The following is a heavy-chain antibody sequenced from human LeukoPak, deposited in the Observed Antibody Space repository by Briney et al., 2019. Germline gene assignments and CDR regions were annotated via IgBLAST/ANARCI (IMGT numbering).Heavy chain of an antibody. CDR3: ARGDSSSRPEH. CDR2: ISYDGSNK. D-gene: IGHD6-13*01. Sequence: GGSLRLSCAASGFTFSSYAMHWVRQAPGKGLEWVAVISYDGSNKYYADSVKGRFTISRDNSKNTLYLQMNSLRAEDTAVYYCARGDSSSRPEHWGQGTLVTVSS. J-gene: IGHJ1*01. V-gene: IGHV3-30-3*01. CDR1: GFTFSSYA.